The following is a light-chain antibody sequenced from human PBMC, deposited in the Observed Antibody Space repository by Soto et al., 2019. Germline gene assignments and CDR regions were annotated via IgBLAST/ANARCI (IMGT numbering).Light chain of an antibody. CDR2: DAS. J-gene: IGKJ1*01. CDR1: QNINTW. V-gene: IGKV1-5*01. Sequence: DIHMTQSPSTLSASVGDRVTITCRASQNINTWLAWYQQKPGKAPNLLIYDASTSEGGVPSRFSGSGSGTQFTLTISGLQPDDAATYYCQQYNSWTFGQGTKVEIK. CDR3: QQYNSWT.